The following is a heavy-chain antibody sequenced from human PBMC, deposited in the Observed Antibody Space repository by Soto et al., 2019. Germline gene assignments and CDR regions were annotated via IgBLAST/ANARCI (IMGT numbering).Heavy chain of an antibody. J-gene: IGHJ6*02. V-gene: IGHV4-39*01. Sequence: SLTCTFSCGSISSSSYYCVWIRHPPGKGLEWIGSIYYSGSTYYNPSLKSRVTISVDTSKNQFSLKLSSVTAADTAVYYCARNPSSGWSFYYYYGMDVWGQGTTVTVS. CDR2: IYYSGST. D-gene: IGHD6-19*01. CDR3: ARNPSSGWSFYYYYGMDV. CDR1: CGSISSSSYY.